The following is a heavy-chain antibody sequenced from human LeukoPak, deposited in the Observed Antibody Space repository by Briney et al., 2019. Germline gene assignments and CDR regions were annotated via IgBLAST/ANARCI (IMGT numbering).Heavy chain of an antibody. V-gene: IGHV3-30*02. D-gene: IGHD5-12*01. Sequence: GGSLRLSCAASGFTFSNYGMHWVRLAPGKGLEWVAFIRYDGSNKYYADSVKGRFTISRDNSKNTLYLQMDSLRAEDTAVYYCSKDGRGYSGYDLYYLDHWGQGTLVTVSS. J-gene: IGHJ4*02. CDR1: GFTFSNYG. CDR2: IRYDGSNK. CDR3: SKDGRGYSGYDLYYLDH.